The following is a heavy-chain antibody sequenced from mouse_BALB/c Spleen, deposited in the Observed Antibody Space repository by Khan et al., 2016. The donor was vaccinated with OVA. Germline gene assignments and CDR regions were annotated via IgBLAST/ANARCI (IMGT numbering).Heavy chain of an antibody. CDR1: GYSFTGYF. Sequence: EVQLQESGPELVKPGASVKISCKASGYSFTGYFMNRVMQSHGKSLEWIGRINPHIGETFYNQKFKDKATLTVDESSTTAHMELRSLSSEDSAVYSCERKTSGNFDYWGQGTTLTVSS. CDR2: INPHIGET. J-gene: IGHJ2*01. V-gene: IGHV1-20*02. CDR3: ERKTSGNFDY. D-gene: IGHD1-3*01.